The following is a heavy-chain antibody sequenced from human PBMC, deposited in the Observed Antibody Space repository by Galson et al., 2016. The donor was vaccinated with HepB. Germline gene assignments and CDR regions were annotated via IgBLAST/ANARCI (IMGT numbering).Heavy chain of an antibody. CDR1: GGSISGFY. V-gene: IGHV4-34*01. D-gene: IGHD3-10*01. CDR3: ARGRVPMGRGMNYFDD. Sequence: SETLSLTCTVSGGSISGFYWSWIRQPPGKGLECIGEINHRGSTNYNPSLKSRVTISIDTSKNQFSLRLGSVTAADTAVYYCARGRVPMGRGMNYFDDWGQGTLVTVSS. CDR2: INHRGST. J-gene: IGHJ4*02.